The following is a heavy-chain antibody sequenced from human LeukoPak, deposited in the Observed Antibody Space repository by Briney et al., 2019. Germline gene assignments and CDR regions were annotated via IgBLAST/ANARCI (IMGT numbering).Heavy chain of an antibody. CDR3: ARDLPSTGSNNRFDP. Sequence: SETLSLTCTVSGGSISSSSYYWGWIRQPPGKGLEWIGSIYYSGSTYYNPSLKSRVTISVDTSKNQFYLKLSSVTAADTAVYYCARDLPSTGSNNRFDPWGQGTLFTVSS. CDR1: GGSISSSSYY. J-gene: IGHJ5*02. D-gene: IGHD4-11*01. CDR2: IYYSGST. V-gene: IGHV4-39*07.